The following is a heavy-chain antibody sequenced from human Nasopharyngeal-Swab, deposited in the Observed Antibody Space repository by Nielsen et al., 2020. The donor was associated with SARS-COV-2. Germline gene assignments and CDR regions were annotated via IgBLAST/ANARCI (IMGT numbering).Heavy chain of an antibody. D-gene: IGHD6-6*01. Sequence: GESLKISCAASGFTFSSYAMSWVRQAPGKGLEWVSAISGSGGSTYYADSVKGRFTISRDNSKNTLYLQMNSLRAEDTAVYYCAKDLHSSSWPVGYWGQGTLVTVSS. J-gene: IGHJ4*02. CDR2: ISGSGGST. CDR3: AKDLHSSSWPVGY. CDR1: GFTFSSYA. V-gene: IGHV3-23*01.